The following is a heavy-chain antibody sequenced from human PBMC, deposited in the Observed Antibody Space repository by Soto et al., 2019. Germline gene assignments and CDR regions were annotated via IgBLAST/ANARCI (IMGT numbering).Heavy chain of an antibody. CDR2: ISSSSSTV. D-gene: IGHD5-12*01. V-gene: IGHV3-48*01. J-gene: IGHJ4*02. CDR3: ARYSGYDYFIDY. CDR1: GFTFSSYS. Sequence: EVQLVESGGGLVQPGGSLRLSCAASGFTFSSYSMNWVRQAPGKGLEWVSYISSSSSTVYYADSVKGRFTISRDNAKNSLYLQMNSLRAEDTGLYYCARYSGYDYFIDYGGQGTLVTV.